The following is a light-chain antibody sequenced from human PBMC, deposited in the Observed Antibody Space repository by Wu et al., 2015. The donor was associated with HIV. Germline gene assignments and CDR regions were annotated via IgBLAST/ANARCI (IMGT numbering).Light chain of an antibody. CDR1: QSVSNSY. V-gene: IGKV3-20*01. CDR3: QQYVTSIT. Sequence: EIVLTQSPGTLSLSPGERATLSCRASQSVSNSYLAWYQQKPGQAPRLVIYGASNRASGIPDRFSGSGSGTDFTLTISRLEPEDFAVYYCQQYVTSITFGQGTRLEIK. J-gene: IGKJ5*01. CDR2: GAS.